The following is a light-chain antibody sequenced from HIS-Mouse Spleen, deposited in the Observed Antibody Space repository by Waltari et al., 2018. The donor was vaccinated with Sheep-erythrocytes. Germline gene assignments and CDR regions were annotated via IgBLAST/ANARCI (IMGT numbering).Light chain of an antibody. CDR1: SSDVGRYTP. J-gene: IGLJ2*01. CDR3: CSYAGSSTFHVV. Sequence: QSALTQPASVSGSPGQSLTISCPGTSSDVGRYTPVPWYQKHPGKAPKPLIYEGSKRPSGVSNRFSGSKSGNTASLTISGLQAEDEADYYCCSYAGSSTFHVVFGGGTKLTVL. CDR2: EGS. V-gene: IGLV2-23*03.